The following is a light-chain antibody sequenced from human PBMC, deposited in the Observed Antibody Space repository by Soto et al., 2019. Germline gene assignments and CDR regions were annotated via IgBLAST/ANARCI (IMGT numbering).Light chain of an antibody. CDR3: SSYTATTTLVV. J-gene: IGLJ2*01. CDR1: ISDISSYNY. CDR2: EVT. Sequence: QAVVTQPASVSGSPGQSITISCTGTISDISSYNYVSWYQQHAGKAPKLVIFEVTNRPSGVSSRFSGSKSGNTASLTISGLQAEDEADYYCSSYTATTTLVVFGGGTKLTVL. V-gene: IGLV2-14*01.